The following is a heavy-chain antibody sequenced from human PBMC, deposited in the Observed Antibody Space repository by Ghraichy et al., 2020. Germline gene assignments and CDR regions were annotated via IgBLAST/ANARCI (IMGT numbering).Heavy chain of an antibody. J-gene: IGHJ6*02. CDR2: ISWDGGST. D-gene: IGHD2-15*01. Sequence: GGSLRLSCAASGFTFDDYTMHWVRQAPGKGLEWVSLISWDGGSTYYADSVKGRFTISRDNSKNSLYLQMNSLRTEDTALYYCAKDSNTYCSGGSCYSYGMDVWGQGTTVTVSS. CDR1: GFTFDDYT. V-gene: IGHV3-43*01. CDR3: AKDSNTYCSGGSCYSYGMDV.